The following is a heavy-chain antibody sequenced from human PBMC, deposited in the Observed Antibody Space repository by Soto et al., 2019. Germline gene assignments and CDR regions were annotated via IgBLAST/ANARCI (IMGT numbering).Heavy chain of an antibody. V-gene: IGHV3-53*01. CDR1: GLIVSSSY. J-gene: IGHJ4*02. Sequence: EVQLVESGGGLIQPGGSLRLSCAASGLIVSSSYMSWVRQAPGEGLEWVSSFHGDGTTYYADSVKGRFTISRDNSKNTLYLQMNSLRAEDTAVYYCARIRTHSSGWVPFDYWGQGTLVTDSS. D-gene: IGHD6-19*01. CDR2: FHGDGTT. CDR3: ARIRTHSSGWVPFDY.